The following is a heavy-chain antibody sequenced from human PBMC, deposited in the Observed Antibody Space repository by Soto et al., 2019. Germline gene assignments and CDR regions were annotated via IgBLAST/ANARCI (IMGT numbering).Heavy chain of an antibody. CDR2: XIXXFXXX. V-gene: IGHV1-69*13. J-gene: IGHJ1*01. CDR3: ASLEIRKTQYFQH. Sequence: GASVQGSCKASGGTFSSYAISLVRQAPGQGLEXMGXXIXXFXXXXXAXXXQGRVTITADESTSTAYMELSSLRSEETAVYYCASLEIRKTQYFQHWGQGTLVTVSS. CDR1: GGTFSSYA. D-gene: IGHD3-3*01.